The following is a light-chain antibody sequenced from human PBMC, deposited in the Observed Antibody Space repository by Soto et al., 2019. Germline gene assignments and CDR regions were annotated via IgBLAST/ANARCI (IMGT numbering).Light chain of an antibody. CDR1: QSVSSSY. Sequence: EIVLTQSPATLSVSPGERANLSCRASQSVSSSYLAWYQQKPGQAPRLLIYGASSRATGIPDRFSGSGSGTDFTLTISRLEPEDFAVYYCQQYGSSPQTFGQGTKVDNK. J-gene: IGKJ1*01. V-gene: IGKV3-20*01. CDR2: GAS. CDR3: QQYGSSPQT.